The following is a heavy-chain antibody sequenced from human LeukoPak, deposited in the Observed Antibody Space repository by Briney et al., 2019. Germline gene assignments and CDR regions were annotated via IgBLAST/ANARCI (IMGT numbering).Heavy chain of an antibody. V-gene: IGHV3-11*06. CDR1: GFTFSDYY. J-gene: IGHJ6*02. Sequence: GGSLRLSCAASGFTFSDYYMSWIRQAPGKGLEWVSYISSSSRNTKYADSVKGRFTISRDNAKNSLNLQMNSLRAEDTAVYYCARVGCRGGSCSSRGDYYYGMDVWGQGTTVTVSS. CDR2: ISSSSRNT. CDR3: ARVGCRGGSCSSRGDYYYGMDV. D-gene: IGHD2-15*01.